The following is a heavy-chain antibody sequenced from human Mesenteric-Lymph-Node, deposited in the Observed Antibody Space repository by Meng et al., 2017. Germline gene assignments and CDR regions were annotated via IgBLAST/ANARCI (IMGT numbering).Heavy chain of an antibody. D-gene: IGHD4-23*01. J-gene: IGHJ4*02. CDR1: GGSISGSDNY. CDR3: VRDDTVVTRGVDY. V-gene: IGHV4-39*07. Sequence: SETLSLTCTVSGGSISGSDNYWAWIRQPPGKGLEWIGSLHHSGNNYYNPSLKSRVTISIDTSKNQFSLKVTSVTAADTAIYYCVRDDTVVTRGVDYWGQGTLVTVSS. CDR2: LHHSGNN.